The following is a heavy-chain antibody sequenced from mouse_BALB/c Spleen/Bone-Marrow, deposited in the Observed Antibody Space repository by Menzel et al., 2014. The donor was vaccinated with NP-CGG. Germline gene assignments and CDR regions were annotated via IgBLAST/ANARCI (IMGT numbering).Heavy chain of an antibody. D-gene: IGHD2-1*01. J-gene: IGHJ2*01. V-gene: IGHV1-54*01. CDR2: LNPGSGGT. Sequence: VQLQQSGAELVRPGTSVKVSCKASGYAFTNYLIEWVKQRPGQGLEWIGVLNPGSGGTNYNEKFKGKATLTADKPSSSAYMQLSSLASDDSAVYFCARRIYYAMGYWGQGTTLTVSS. CDR3: ARRIYYAMGY. CDR1: GYAFTNYL.